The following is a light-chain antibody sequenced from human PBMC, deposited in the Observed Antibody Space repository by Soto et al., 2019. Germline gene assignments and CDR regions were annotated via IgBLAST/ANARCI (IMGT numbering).Light chain of an antibody. CDR2: GAS. J-gene: IGKJ1*01. CDR3: QQYNNWPPAT. Sequence: EIVMTQSPASLSVSPGERATLSCRASQTVTRNLAWYQQKPGQAPRLLIYGASTRATGIPARFSGSGSGTEYTLTISSLQSEDSAVYYCQQYNNWPPATFVQGTKVEIK. V-gene: IGKV3-15*01. CDR1: QTVTRN.